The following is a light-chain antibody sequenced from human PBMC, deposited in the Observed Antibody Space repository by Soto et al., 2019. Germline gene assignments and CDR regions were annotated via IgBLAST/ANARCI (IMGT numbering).Light chain of an antibody. V-gene: IGKV3-15*01. Sequence: EVVMMQSPATLSVSPGERATLSCRASQSVGSNVAWYQQRPGQAPKLLIHSASTRATDVPARFSGSGSGTEFTLTISGLQSDDSAVYYCQQYNNWPPWTFGQGTKVDIK. J-gene: IGKJ1*01. CDR2: SAS. CDR3: QQYNNWPPWT. CDR1: QSVGSN.